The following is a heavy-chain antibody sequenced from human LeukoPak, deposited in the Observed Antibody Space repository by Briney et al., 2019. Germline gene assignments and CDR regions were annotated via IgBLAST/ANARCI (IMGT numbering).Heavy chain of an antibody. J-gene: IGHJ4*02. D-gene: IGHD2-2*02. CDR2: ISYDGSNK. CDR1: GFTFSSYG. V-gene: IGHV3-30*03. Sequence: GGSLRLSCAASGFTFSSYGMHWVRQAPGKGLEWVEVISYDGSNKYYADSVKGRFTISRDNSKNTLYLQMNSLRAEDTAVYYCARAGGYCSSTSCYTYYFDYWGQGTLVTVSS. CDR3: ARAGGYCSSTSCYTYYFDY.